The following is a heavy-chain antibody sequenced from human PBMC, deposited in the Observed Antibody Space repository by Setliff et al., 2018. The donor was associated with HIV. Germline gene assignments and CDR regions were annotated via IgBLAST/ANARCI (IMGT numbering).Heavy chain of an antibody. CDR3: ASSWGNSSGWTIDY. CDR1: GFTFSNYW. D-gene: IGHD6-19*01. Sequence: PGGSLRLSCAASGFTFSNYWISWVRQAPGKGLEWVANINQDGSEKYYLDSVKGRFTISRDNAKNSLYLQMNSLRAEDTAVYYCASSWGNSSGWTIDYWGQGTLVTVS. V-gene: IGHV3-7*03. J-gene: IGHJ4*02. CDR2: INQDGSEK.